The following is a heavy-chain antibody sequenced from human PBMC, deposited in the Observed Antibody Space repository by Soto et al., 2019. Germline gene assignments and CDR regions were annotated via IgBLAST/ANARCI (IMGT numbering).Heavy chain of an antibody. J-gene: IGHJ4*02. CDR3: ARSIDSSGYYFSNC. D-gene: IGHD3-22*01. CDR2: IHYSGST. CDR1: GGSISSYY. Sequence: PSETLSLTCTVSGGSISSYYWSWIRQSPGKGLEWIGYIHYSGSTNYNPSLKSRVTMSVDTSRNQFSLKLSSVTAADTAVYYCARSIDSSGYYFSNCWGRGTLVTVSS. V-gene: IGHV4-59*01.